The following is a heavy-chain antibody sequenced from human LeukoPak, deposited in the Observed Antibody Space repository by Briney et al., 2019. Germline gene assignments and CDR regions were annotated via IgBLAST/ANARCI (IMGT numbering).Heavy chain of an antibody. CDR1: GGSISSYY. CDR2: IYYSGST. D-gene: IGHD4-17*01. CDR3: ARSATVTTGYFDY. Sequence: SETLSLTCTVSGGSISSYYWSWIRQPPGKGLEWIGYIYYSGSTNYNPSLKSRVTISVDTSKNQFSLKLTSVTAAETAVYYCARSATVTTGYFDYWGQGALVTVSS. J-gene: IGHJ4*02. V-gene: IGHV4-59*12.